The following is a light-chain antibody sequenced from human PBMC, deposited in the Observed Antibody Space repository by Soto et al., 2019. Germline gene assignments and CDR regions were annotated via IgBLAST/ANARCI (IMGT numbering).Light chain of an antibody. CDR3: SSYTSSSTRV. V-gene: IGLV2-14*01. J-gene: IGLJ2*01. Sequence: QSVLTQPASMSGSPGQSITISCTGTSMDVGGYNYVSWYQQHPGKAPKLMIYDVSNRPSGVSNRFSGSKSCNTASLTISGLQAEDEADYYCSSYTSSSTRVFGGGTKVTVL. CDR2: DVS. CDR1: SMDVGGYNY.